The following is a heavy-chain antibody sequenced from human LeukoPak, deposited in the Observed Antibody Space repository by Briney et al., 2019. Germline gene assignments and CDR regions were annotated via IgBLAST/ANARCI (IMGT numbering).Heavy chain of an antibody. Sequence: GGSLRLSCAASGFTFSSYAMSWVRQAPGKGLECVSAISGSGGSTYYADSAKGRITISRDNSKNTLYLQMNSLRAEDTAVYYCARNQGGSYSYFDYWGQGTLVTVSS. CDR2: ISGSGGST. CDR1: GFTFSSYA. V-gene: IGHV3-23*01. CDR3: ARNQGGSYSYFDY. D-gene: IGHD1-26*01. J-gene: IGHJ4*02.